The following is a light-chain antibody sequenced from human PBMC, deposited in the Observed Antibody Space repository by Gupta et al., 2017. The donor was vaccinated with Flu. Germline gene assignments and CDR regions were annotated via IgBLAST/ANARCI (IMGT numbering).Light chain of an antibody. V-gene: IGKV3-20*01. Sequence: GTLSLSSGERATLSCRASQSVSSGFLSWYRQRPGQAPRLLIYGASKRASGTPDRFSGSGSGTDFTLTISRLEPDDFAVYYCQQDDTSSWTFGQGTKVEIK. CDR2: GAS. CDR3: QQDDTSSWT. CDR1: QSVSSGF. J-gene: IGKJ1*01.